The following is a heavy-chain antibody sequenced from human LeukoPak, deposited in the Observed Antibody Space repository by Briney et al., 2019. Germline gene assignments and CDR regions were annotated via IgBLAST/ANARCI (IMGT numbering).Heavy chain of an antibody. CDR2: INSDGSST. Sequence: GGSLRLSCAASGFPFSGYWMYWVRQAPGKGLVWVSLINSDGSSTNYADAVKGRFTISRDNAKNTLYLQVNSLRADDTAVYYCARHLGTYSDHWGQGTLVTVSS. D-gene: IGHD7-27*01. CDR3: ARHLGTYSDH. CDR1: GFPFSGYW. V-gene: IGHV3-74*01. J-gene: IGHJ4*02.